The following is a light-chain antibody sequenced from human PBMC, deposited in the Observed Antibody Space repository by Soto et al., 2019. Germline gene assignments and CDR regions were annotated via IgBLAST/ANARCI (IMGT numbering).Light chain of an antibody. CDR1: QSISSW. V-gene: IGKV1-5*01. Sequence: DIQMTQSPSTLSASVGDRVTITCRASQSISSWLAWYQQKPGKAPKLLIYDASSLESGVPSRFSGSGSGTEFTLTISSLQPDGFATYYCQQYNSPTFGQGTKVDIK. CDR2: DAS. CDR3: QQYNSPT. J-gene: IGKJ1*01.